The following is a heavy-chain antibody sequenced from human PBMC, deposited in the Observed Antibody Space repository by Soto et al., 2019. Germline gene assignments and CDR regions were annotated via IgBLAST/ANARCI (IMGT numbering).Heavy chain of an antibody. Sequence: LRLSCAASGFTFSSYWMGWVRQAPGRGLEWVANIKQDGSEKYYVDSVKGRFTISRDNAKNSLYLQMNSLRAEDTVGYYCARHDYGDYGGRVGFDPWGQGTLVTVSS. CDR2: IKQDGSEK. V-gene: IGHV3-7*01. J-gene: IGHJ5*02. CDR1: GFTFSSYW. D-gene: IGHD4-17*01. CDR3: ARHDYGDYGGRVGFDP.